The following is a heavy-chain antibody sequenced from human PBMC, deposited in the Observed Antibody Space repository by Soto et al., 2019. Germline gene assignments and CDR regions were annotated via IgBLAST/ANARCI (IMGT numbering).Heavy chain of an antibody. CDR1: GGSVSDNSAA. V-gene: IGHV6-1*01. CDR3: ARVFPYYVSSDSYLVY. Sequence: SQTLSLTCAISGGSVSDNSAAWNWIRQSPSRGLEWLGRTYYRSKWYNDYAVSVKSRITVTPDTSKNQFSLHLNSVTPEATAVYYCARVFPYYVSSDSYLVYSRQAPLLTV. J-gene: IGHJ4*02. CDR2: TYYRSKWYN. D-gene: IGHD3-16*01.